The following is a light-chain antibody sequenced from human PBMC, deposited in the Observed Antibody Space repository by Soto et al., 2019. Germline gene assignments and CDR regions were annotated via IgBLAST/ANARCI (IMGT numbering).Light chain of an antibody. CDR3: VQHNSYPWT. CDR1: QGISNR. V-gene: IGKV1-17*03. J-gene: IGKJ1*01. Sequence: DIQMTQSPSAMSASVGDRATITRRASQGISNRLAWFQQKPGKVPERLIYAATLLQSGVPSRFSGSGSGTEFTLTISSLQPEDFATYYCVQHNSYPWTFGQGTKVEIK. CDR2: AAT.